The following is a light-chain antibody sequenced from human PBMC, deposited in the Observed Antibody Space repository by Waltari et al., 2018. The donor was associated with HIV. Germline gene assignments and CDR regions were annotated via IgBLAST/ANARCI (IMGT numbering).Light chain of an antibody. CDR3: QSFDSSLTTSGVI. Sequence: QSVLTQPPSVSGAPGQRVTISCTGSSSNIGAGYDVHWYQQLPGTAPKLLIYANINRPSGVPDRFSGSKSGSSASLAITGLQAEDEAHYYCQSFDSSLTTSGVIFGVGTKLTVL. CDR1: SSNIGAGYD. V-gene: IGLV1-40*01. J-gene: IGLJ2*01. CDR2: ANI.